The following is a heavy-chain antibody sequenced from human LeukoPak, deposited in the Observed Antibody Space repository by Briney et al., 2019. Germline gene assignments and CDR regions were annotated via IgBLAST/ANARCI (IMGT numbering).Heavy chain of an antibody. V-gene: IGHV3-7*01. D-gene: IGHD6-13*01. Sequence: PGGSLRLSCAVSGFTFSSYWMNWVRQAPGTGLEWVASIRQDGGEKSYVDSVKGRFTISRDNTKNSLYLQMSSLRAEDTAVYYCARDGTAAGLYFDLWGQGTLVTLSS. J-gene: IGHJ4*01. CDR1: GFTFSSYW. CDR3: ARDGTAAGLYFDL. CDR2: IRQDGGEK.